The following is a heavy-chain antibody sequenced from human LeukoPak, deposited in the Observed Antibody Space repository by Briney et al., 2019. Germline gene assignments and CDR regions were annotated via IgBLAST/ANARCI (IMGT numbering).Heavy chain of an antibody. Sequence: GPSLRLSRAASGFTFTSTGTGCASHAARNWLEWVAFIRYDGSTKYYADSVKCRFTISRDSSKCTLNLQMNSLRAEETAVYYGAKVGKEWCGELLSAYWGQGTLVTVSS. CDR3: AKVGKEWCGELLSAY. J-gene: IGHJ4*02. V-gene: IGHV3-30*02. D-gene: IGHD3-10*01. CDR1: GFTFTSTG. CDR2: IRYDGSTK.